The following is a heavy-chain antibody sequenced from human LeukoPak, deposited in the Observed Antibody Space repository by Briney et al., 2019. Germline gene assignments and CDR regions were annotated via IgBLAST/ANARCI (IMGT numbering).Heavy chain of an antibody. D-gene: IGHD7-27*01. J-gene: IGHJ4*02. CDR2: INSDGSST. Sequence: GGSLRLSCAASGFTFSSYWMHWVRQAPGKGLVWVSRINSDGSSTSYADSVKGRFTISRDNAKNTLYLQMDSLKTEDTAVYYCARSPLGIAPFDYWGQGTLVTVSS. CDR1: GFTFSSYW. CDR3: ARSPLGIAPFDY. V-gene: IGHV3-74*01.